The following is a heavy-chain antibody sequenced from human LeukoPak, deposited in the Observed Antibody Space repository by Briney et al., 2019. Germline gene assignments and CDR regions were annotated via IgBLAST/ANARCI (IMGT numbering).Heavy chain of an antibody. CDR1: GFTFSSYW. CDR2: IKQDGSEK. CDR3: ARERSSSSSFFDY. J-gene: IGHJ4*02. V-gene: IGHV3-7*01. Sequence: GGSLRLSCAASGFTFSSYWMSWVRQAPGKGLEWVANIKQDGSEKYYVDSVKGRFTISRDNAKNSLYLQMYSLRAEDTAVYYCARERSSSSSFFDYWGQGTLVTVSS. D-gene: IGHD6-6*01.